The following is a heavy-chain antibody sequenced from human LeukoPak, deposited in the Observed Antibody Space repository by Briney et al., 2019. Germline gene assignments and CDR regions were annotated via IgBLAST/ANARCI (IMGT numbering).Heavy chain of an antibody. D-gene: IGHD6-19*01. CDR1: GFTFSSYS. CDR3: ARPPSVAGRGYFDY. Sequence: GGSLRLSCAASGFTFSSYSMNWVRQAPGKGLEWVSSISSSSSYIYYADSVKGRFTISRDNAKNSLYLQMNSLRAEDTAVYYCARPPSVAGRGYFDYWGQGTPVTVSS. V-gene: IGHV3-21*01. J-gene: IGHJ4*02. CDR2: ISSSSSYI.